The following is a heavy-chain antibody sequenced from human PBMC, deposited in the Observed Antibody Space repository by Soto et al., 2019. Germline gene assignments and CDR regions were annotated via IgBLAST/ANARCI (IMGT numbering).Heavy chain of an antibody. CDR2: IYKSGDT. D-gene: IGHD1-26*01. CDR3: ARGTVGTNPNWLGP. J-gene: IGHJ5*02. Sequence: EVQLVESGGGLVQPGGSLRLSCAASGFPVSSSYLYWVRQAQGKGLEWVSSIYKSGDTYYADAVKGRFTISSDNYKSTLFLQTNSLRAEDTAVYSCARGTVGTNPNWLGPWGQGTLVTVSS. V-gene: IGHV3-66*01. CDR1: GFPVSSSY.